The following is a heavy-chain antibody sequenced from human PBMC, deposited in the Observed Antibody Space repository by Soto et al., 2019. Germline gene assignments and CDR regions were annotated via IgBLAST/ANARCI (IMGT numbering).Heavy chain of an antibody. J-gene: IGHJ4*02. V-gene: IGHV1-18*01. D-gene: IGHD3-22*01. CDR2: ISAYNGNT. CDR1: GHTFTSYG. Sequence: ASVKVSCKASGHTFTSYGISWVRQAPGQGLEWMGWISAYNGNTNYAQKLQGRVTMTTDTSTSTAYMELRSLRSDDTAVYYCARALPPYYYDSSGYYLDYWGQGTLVTVSS. CDR3: ARALPPYYYDSSGYYLDY.